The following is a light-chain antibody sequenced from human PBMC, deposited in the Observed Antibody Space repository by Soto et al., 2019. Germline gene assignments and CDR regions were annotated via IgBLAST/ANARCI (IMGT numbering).Light chain of an antibody. CDR2: LGS. V-gene: IGKV2-28*01. Sequence: IVMTQSPLSLPVTPGEPASISCMSSRSLLHPNGYSYLDWYLQKPGQPPQLLIYLGSNRASGVPDRFSGSGAGTDFTLKISRVEAEDVGVYYFTQALQTQWTFAQGTKVDIX. CDR1: RSLLHPNGYSY. CDR3: TQALQTQWT. J-gene: IGKJ1*01.